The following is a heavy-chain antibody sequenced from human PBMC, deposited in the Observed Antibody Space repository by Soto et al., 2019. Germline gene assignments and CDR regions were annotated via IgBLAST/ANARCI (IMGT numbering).Heavy chain of an antibody. CDR1: GFTFSSYA. J-gene: IGHJ4*02. V-gene: IGHV3-23*01. Sequence: VGSLRLSCAASGFTFSSYAMSWVRQAPGKGLEWVSAISGSGGSTYYADSVKGQVTISVDKSITTAYLQWSSLKASDTAMYYCARGFFRPPSTPNFDYWGLGTLVPVSS. CDR2: ISGSGGST. D-gene: IGHD3-3*01. CDR3: ARGFFRPPSTPNFDY.